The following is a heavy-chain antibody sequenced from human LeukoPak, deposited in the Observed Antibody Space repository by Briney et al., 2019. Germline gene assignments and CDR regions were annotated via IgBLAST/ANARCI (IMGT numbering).Heavy chain of an antibody. CDR2: ISGSVNST. V-gene: IGHV3-23*01. CDR3: AKESPVAATGRSWFDP. Sequence: TGGSLRLSCAASGFTFSSYAMSWVRQAPGKGLEWVSAISGSVNSTNYADSVKGRFTISRDNSKNTLFLQMNSLRAEDTAIYYCAKESPVAATGRSWFDPWGQGTLVTVSS. J-gene: IGHJ5*02. CDR1: GFTFSSYA. D-gene: IGHD6-13*01.